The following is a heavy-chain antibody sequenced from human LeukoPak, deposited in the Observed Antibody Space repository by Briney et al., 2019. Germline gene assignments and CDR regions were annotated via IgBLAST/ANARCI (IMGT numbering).Heavy chain of an antibody. J-gene: IGHJ4*02. V-gene: IGHV3-23*01. Sequence: GGSLRLSCAASGFTLSTSAMTWVRQSPGKGVEWVSGIGNSAGSTYYADSVKGRFTISRDNSKNTLYLQMNSLRDEDTAVYYCAKVGRADDYYFDYWGQGTLVTVSS. CDR1: GFTLSTSA. CDR3: AKVGRADDYYFDY. D-gene: IGHD3-3*01. CDR2: IGNSAGST.